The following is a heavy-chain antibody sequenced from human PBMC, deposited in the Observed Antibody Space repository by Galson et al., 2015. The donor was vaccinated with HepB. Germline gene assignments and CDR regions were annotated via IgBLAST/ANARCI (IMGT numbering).Heavy chain of an antibody. V-gene: IGHV1-18*01. D-gene: IGHD2-15*01. CDR1: GYTFSSYS. Sequence: SVKVSCKASGYTFSSYSITWVRQAPGQGLEWMAWISPYNRETHFARKFQGGVTLTTDTFTSTAYMELRSLRSDDTAVYYCARGAFVEVVDGTQNNWFDPWGQGTLVTVSS. CDR2: ISPYNRET. J-gene: IGHJ5*02. CDR3: ARGAFVEVVDGTQNNWFDP.